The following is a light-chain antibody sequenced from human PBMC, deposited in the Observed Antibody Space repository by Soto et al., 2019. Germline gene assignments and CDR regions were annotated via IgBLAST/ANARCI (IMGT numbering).Light chain of an antibody. CDR1: QTVTSN. V-gene: IGKV3-15*01. CDR2: GAS. CDR3: HQYNTWPRT. J-gene: IGKJ1*01. Sequence: EIVMTQSSVTLSVSPGERATLSCRASQTVTSNLAWYQQKPGQAPRLVIHGASTRATDFPARFSGSGSGTEFTLTISSLQSEDIAVYYCHQYNTWPRTFGQGTKVEIK.